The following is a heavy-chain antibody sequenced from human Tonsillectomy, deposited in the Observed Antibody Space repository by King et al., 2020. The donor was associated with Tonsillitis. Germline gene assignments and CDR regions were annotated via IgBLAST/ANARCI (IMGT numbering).Heavy chain of an antibody. D-gene: IGHD6-25*01. J-gene: IGHJ5*02. CDR2: IIPILGIT. V-gene: IGHV1-69*09. CDR1: GGNFDSYA. CDR3: AKADTTATQLIDL. Sequence: QLVQSGAEVRKPGSSVKVSCEASGGNFDSYAINWVRQAPGQRLEWMGRIIPILGITNFAQTFQDRVTITADRSTSTAYMELSSLRTDDPAVYFCAKADTTATQLIDLWGHGTLVTVSS.